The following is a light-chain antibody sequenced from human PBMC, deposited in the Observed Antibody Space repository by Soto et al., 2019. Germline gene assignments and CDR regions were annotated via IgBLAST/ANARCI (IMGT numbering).Light chain of an antibody. CDR3: QEYNTWPWT. CDR2: DAS. V-gene: IGKV3D-15*01. J-gene: IGKJ1*01. Sequence: EIVMTQSPATLSVFPGERATLSCRASQSVDSNLAWYPQKPGQAPRLLIHDASNRATGIPDRFSGSGAGTDCILTISSLQSEDFAVYYCQEYNTWPWTFGQGTQVDI. CDR1: QSVDSN.